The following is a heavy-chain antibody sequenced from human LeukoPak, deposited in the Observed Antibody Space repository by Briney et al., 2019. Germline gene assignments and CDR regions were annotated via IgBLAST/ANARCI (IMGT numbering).Heavy chain of an antibody. CDR2: ISSTSSYI. CDR1: GFTFSRYS. D-gene: IGHD4-17*01. Sequence: GGSLRLSCAASGFTFSRYSMNWVRQAPRKGLERVSSISSTSSYIYYADSVKGRFTISRDNAKNSLYLQMNCLRAEDTAVYYCARVPYGDYVFDYWGQGTLVTVSS. V-gene: IGHV3-21*01. CDR3: ARVPYGDYVFDY. J-gene: IGHJ4*02.